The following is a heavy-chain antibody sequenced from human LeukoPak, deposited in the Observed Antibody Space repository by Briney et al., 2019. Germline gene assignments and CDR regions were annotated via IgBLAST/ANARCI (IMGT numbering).Heavy chain of an antibody. D-gene: IGHD3-22*01. CDR2: ISTYNGNT. J-gene: IGHJ4*02. CDR3: ARLHYYDTYYFDY. Sequence: ASVKVSCKASGYTFTSYGISWVRQAPGQGLEWLGWISTYNGNTHYAQKLQGRVTMTTDTSTTTAYMELRSLRSDDTAVYYCARLHYYDTYYFDYWGQGTLVTVSS. V-gene: IGHV1-18*01. CDR1: GYTFTSYG.